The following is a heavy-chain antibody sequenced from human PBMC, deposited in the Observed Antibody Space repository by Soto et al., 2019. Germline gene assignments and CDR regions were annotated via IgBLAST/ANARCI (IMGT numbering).Heavy chain of an antibody. V-gene: IGHV4-31*03. CDR1: GGSISSGDYY. CDR3: ARIGYSSNWPYHDALDI. D-gene: IGHD6-13*01. J-gene: IGHJ3*02. Sequence: QVQLQESGPGLVKPSQTLSLTCTVSGGSISSGDYYWSWVRQHPGKGLEWIGYIHYSGSAYYNPSLKSRVIISRDTSQNQFSLNLNSVTAADTAVYYCARIGYSSNWPYHDALDIWGQGATVTVSS. CDR2: IHYSGSA.